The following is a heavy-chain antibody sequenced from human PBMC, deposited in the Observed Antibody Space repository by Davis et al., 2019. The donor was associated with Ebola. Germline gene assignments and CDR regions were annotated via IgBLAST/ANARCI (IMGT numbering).Heavy chain of an antibody. V-gene: IGHV1-18*01. J-gene: IGHJ6*02. D-gene: IGHD2-15*01. CDR3: ARDATVVAAINYYYGMDV. CDR2: ISAYNGNT. CDR1: GYTFTSYG. Sequence: ASVKVSCKASGYTFTSYGISWVRQAPGQGLEWMGWISAYNGNTNYAQKLQGRVTMTTDTSTSTAYMELRSLRSDDTAVYYCARDATVVAAINYYYGMDVWGQGTTVTVSS.